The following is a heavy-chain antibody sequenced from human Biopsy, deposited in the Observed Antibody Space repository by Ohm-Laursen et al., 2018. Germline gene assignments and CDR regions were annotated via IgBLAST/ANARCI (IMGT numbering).Heavy chain of an antibody. D-gene: IGHD1-7*01. J-gene: IGHJ5*02. V-gene: IGHV1-8*01. CDR3: GRAVRNQLLTDP. Sequence: ASVKASCKASGYTFTSYDITWVRQASGQGPEWIGWLNPVSGNSNFGQKFRGRVTVTSDTSVSTAYMELSGLTSDDTATYYCGRAVRNQLLTDPWGQGTLVTVTS. CDR2: LNPVSGNS. CDR1: GYTFTSYD.